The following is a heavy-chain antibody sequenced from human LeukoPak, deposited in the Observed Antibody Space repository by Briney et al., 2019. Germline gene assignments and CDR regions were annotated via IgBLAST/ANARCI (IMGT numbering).Heavy chain of an antibody. V-gene: IGHV3-48*03. CDR2: ISTSGGTT. J-gene: IGHJ4*02. CDR1: GFTFSNYE. CDR3: ARDDFGELAFGY. D-gene: IGHD3-10*01. Sequence: GGSLRLSCAASGFTFSNYEMNWVRQAPGKGLEWVSHISTSGGTTYYADSVKGRFTISRDNAKNSLFLQMNSLRAEDTAVYYCARDDFGELAFGYWGQGTLLTVSS.